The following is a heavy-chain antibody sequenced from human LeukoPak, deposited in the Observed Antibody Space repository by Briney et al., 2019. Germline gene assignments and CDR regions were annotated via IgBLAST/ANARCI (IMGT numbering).Heavy chain of an antibody. CDR3: ARDETTVTSSIDY. D-gene: IGHD4-17*01. J-gene: IGHJ4*02. Sequence: GGSLRLSCAVSGFTFSSYWMHWVRQAPGKGLEWVSLISSGDSTYYTDSVKGRFTISRDKSKNTLYLQMNSLRAEDTAVYYCARDETTVTSSIDYWGQGTLVTVSS. CDR2: ISSGDST. V-gene: IGHV3-66*01. CDR1: GFTFSSYW.